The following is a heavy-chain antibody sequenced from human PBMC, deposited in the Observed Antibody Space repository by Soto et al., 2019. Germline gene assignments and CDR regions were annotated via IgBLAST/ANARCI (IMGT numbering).Heavy chain of an antibody. Sequence: ASVKVSCKASGYTFTSYYMHWVRQAPGQGLEWMGIINPSGGSTSYAQKFQGRVTMTRDTSTSTVYMELSSLRSEDTAVYYCARIFADTAMANYYYYGMDVWGQGTTVTVSS. CDR1: GYTFTSYY. CDR2: INPSGGST. V-gene: IGHV1-46*01. J-gene: IGHJ6*02. CDR3: ARIFADTAMANYYYYGMDV. D-gene: IGHD5-18*01.